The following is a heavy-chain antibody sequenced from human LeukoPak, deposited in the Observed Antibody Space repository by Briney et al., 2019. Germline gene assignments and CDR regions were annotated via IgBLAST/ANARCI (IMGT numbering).Heavy chain of an antibody. J-gene: IGHJ4*02. Sequence: SQTLSLTCTVSGGSVSSGDYYWSWIRQPPGKGLEWIGYIYYSGSTYYNPSLKSRVTISLDMSKNQFSLKLSSVTAADTAVYYCARVNYYDGTGSFDYWGQGALVTVSS. CDR2: IYYSGST. V-gene: IGHV4-30-4*08. D-gene: IGHD3-22*01. CDR3: ARVNYYDGTGSFDY. CDR1: GGSVSSGDYY.